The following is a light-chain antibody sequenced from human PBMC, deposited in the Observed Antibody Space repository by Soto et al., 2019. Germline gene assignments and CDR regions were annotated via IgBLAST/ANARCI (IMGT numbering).Light chain of an antibody. CDR3: QQYNNWPRWT. CDR2: GAS. J-gene: IGKJ1*01. V-gene: IGKV3-15*01. Sequence: IVMTQSPAPLSVSPGERATLSCRASQSVSSNLAWYQQKPGQAPRLLIYGASTRATGIPARFSGSGSGTEFTLTISSLQSEDFAVYYCQQYNNWPRWTFGQGTKVDIK. CDR1: QSVSSN.